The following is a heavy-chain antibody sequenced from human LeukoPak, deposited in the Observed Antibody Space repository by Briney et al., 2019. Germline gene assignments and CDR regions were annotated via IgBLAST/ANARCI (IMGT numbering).Heavy chain of an antibody. CDR3: ARGIPRDILTGYRDDAFDI. CDR1: GYTFTSYD. J-gene: IGHJ3*02. V-gene: IGHV1-69*13. D-gene: IGHD3-9*01. CDR2: IIPIFGTA. Sequence: GASVKVSCKASGYTFTSYDINWVRQATGQGLEWMGGIIPIFGTANYAQKFQGRVTITADESTSTAYMELSSLRSEDTAVYYCARGIPRDILTGYRDDAFDIWGQGTMVTVSS.